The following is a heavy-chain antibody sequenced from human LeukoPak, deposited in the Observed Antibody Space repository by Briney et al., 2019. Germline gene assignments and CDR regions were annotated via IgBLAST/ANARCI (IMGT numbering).Heavy chain of an antibody. Sequence: GGSLRLSCAASGFTFSSYAMHWVRQAPGKGLEWVAVIWYDGSNKYYADSVKGRFTISRDNSKNTLYLQMNSLRAEDTAVYYCASQLVVVAAGLDYWGQGTLVTVSS. CDR2: IWYDGSNK. CDR3: ASQLVVVAAGLDY. V-gene: IGHV3-33*08. J-gene: IGHJ4*02. CDR1: GFTFSSYA. D-gene: IGHD2-15*01.